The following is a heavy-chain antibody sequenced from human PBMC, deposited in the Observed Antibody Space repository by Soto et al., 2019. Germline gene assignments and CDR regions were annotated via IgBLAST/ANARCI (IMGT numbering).Heavy chain of an antibody. CDR1: GYSFITYA. CDR2: ISVSSDKT. CDR3: TRWDVYADV. D-gene: IGHD1-26*01. V-gene: IGHV3-23*01. J-gene: IGHJ6*02. Sequence: ELQLSESGGGLVQPGGSLRLSCVGTGYSFITYATTWVRQAPGKGLEWISGISVSSDKTFYLDSVRGRFTISRDNSKNTLYLQMNSLRDEDTAVYYCTRWDVYADVWGQGTTVIVSS.